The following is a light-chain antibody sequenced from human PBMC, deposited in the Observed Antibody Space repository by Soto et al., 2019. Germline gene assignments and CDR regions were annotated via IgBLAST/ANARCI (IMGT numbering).Light chain of an antibody. CDR2: AAS. J-gene: IGKJ1*01. CDR3: QQYHNWPST. Sequence: IQMTQSPSSLSASLGDRGTITCRASQSIVTYLNWYLQKPGKAPKLLIYAASNLQSGVPSRFSGSGSGTDFTLTISSLQSEDFAVYYCQQYHNWPSTFGQGTKVDI. V-gene: IGKV1-39*01. CDR1: QSIVTY.